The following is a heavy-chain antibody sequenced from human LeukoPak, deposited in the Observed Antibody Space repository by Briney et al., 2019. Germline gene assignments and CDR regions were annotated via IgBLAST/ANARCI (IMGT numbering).Heavy chain of an antibody. CDR2: INTNTGNP. CDR3: ARMTRIAVAGVRQYFQH. V-gene: IGHV7-4-1*02. CDR1: GDTFTSYA. Sequence: ASVKVSCKASGDTFTSYAMNWVRQAPGQGLEWMRWINTNTGNPTYAQGFTGRFVFSLDTSVSTAYLQISSLKAEDTAVYYCARMTRIAVAGVRQYFQHWGQGTLVTVSS. J-gene: IGHJ1*01. D-gene: IGHD6-19*01.